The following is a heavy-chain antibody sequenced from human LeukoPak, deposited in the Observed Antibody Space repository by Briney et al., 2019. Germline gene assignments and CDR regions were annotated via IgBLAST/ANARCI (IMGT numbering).Heavy chain of an antibody. CDR3: AKGSYYDSSGSFYFDY. V-gene: IGHV3-23*01. Sequence: GGSLRLSCAASGFTFSNYAMSWVRQAPGKGLEWFSGISGGGGSTYYADSVKGRFTISRDNSKNTLYVQVNSLGTEDTAAYYCAKGSYYDSSGSFYFDYWGQGTLVTVSS. CDR1: GFTFSNYA. CDR2: ISGGGGST. J-gene: IGHJ4*02. D-gene: IGHD3-22*01.